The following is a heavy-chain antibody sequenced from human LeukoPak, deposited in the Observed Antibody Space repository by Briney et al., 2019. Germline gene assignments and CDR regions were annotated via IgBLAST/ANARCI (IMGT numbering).Heavy chain of an antibody. Sequence: TSETLSLTCAVYGGSFSGYYWSWIRQPPGKGLEWIGEINHSGSTNYNPSLNSRVTISVDTSKNQFSLKLSSVTAADTAVYYCARDSSGYDYHLLYGMDVWGQGTTVTVSS. CDR1: GGSFSGYY. CDR2: INHSGST. J-gene: IGHJ6*02. D-gene: IGHD5-12*01. CDR3: ARDSSGYDYHLLYGMDV. V-gene: IGHV4-34*01.